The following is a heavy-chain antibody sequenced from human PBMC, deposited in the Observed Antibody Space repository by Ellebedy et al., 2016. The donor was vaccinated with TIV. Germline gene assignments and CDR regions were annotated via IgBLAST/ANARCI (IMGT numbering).Heavy chain of an antibody. CDR2: VNQDGSHK. J-gene: IGHJ3*02. D-gene: IGHD4-17*01. CDR1: KFNFRAYW. CDR3: ATDGRYGDYAFPRHAFEM. V-gene: IGHV3-7*01. Sequence: GGSLRLSCAASKFNFRAYWMSWVRQPPGKGLEWVANVNQDGSHKYYVDSVKGRFTISRDNPKNSLYLQMNTLTVEDTAVDYCATDGRYGDYAFPRHAFEMWGLGTMVTVSS.